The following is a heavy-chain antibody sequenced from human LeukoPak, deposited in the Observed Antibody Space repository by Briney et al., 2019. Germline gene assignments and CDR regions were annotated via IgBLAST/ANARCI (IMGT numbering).Heavy chain of an antibody. Sequence: SSVKVSCKASGGTFSSYAISWVRQAPGQGLEWMGRIIPILGIANYAQKFQGRVTITADKSTSTAYMELSSLRSEDTAVYYCARVSHVDTAMVAFDYWGQGTLVTVSS. CDR2: IIPILGIA. V-gene: IGHV1-69*04. CDR1: GGTFSSYA. D-gene: IGHD5-18*01. CDR3: ARVSHVDTAMVAFDY. J-gene: IGHJ4*02.